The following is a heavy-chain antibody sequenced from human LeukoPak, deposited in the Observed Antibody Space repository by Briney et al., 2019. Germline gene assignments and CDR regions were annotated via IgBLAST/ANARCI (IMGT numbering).Heavy chain of an antibody. D-gene: IGHD2-15*01. CDR3: AQSLASRTYYYYYYMDV. J-gene: IGHJ6*03. V-gene: IGHV4-31*03. CDR2: IYYSGST. CDR1: GGSISSGGYY. Sequence: SETLSLTCTVSGGSISSGGYYWSWIRQHPGKGLEWIGYIYYSGSTYYNPSLKSRVTISVDTSKNQFSLNLSSLTAADTAVYYCAQSLASRTYYYYYYMDVWGKGTTVTVSS.